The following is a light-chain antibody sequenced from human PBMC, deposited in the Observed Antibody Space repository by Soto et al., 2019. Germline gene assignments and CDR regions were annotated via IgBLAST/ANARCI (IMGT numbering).Light chain of an antibody. CDR1: QSISSW. CDR2: DAS. V-gene: IGKV1-5*01. Sequence: DIQMTQSPSTLYASVGDRFTITFRASQSISSWLAWYQQKPGKAPKLLIYDASSLESGVPSRFSGSGSGTEFTLTISSLQPDDFATYYCQQYNSYSPWTFGQGTKVDIK. CDR3: QQYNSYSPWT. J-gene: IGKJ1*01.